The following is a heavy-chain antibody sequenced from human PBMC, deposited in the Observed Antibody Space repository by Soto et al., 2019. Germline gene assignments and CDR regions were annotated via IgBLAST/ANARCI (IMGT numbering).Heavy chain of an antibody. Sequence: PSETLSLTCAVYGGSFSGYYWSWIRQPPGKGLEWIGEINHSGSTNYNPSLKSRVTISVDTSKNQFSLKLSSVTAADTAVYYCARIGFGSWYNQYYFDYWGQGTLVTVSS. D-gene: IGHD6-13*01. CDR1: GGSFSGYY. V-gene: IGHV4-34*01. J-gene: IGHJ4*02. CDR2: INHSGST. CDR3: ARIGFGSWYNQYYFDY.